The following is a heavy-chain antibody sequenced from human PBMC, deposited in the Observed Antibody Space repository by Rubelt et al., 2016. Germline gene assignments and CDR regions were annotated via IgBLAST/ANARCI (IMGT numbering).Heavy chain of an antibody. J-gene: IGHJ4*02. CDR1: AFTFSSSW. V-gene: IGHV3-52*01. Sequence: EVHLLETGGGLGQPGGSLRLSCAASAFTFSSSWMHWVCQAPEEGLEWVAHIKCDGSEKYYVDSVKGRLTISRDNAKNSLYRQVNSLRADDTAVYYCARGPVGAADRHSFDYWGQGVLVTVSS. D-gene: IGHD6-13*01. CDR3: ARGPVGAADRHSFDY. CDR2: IKCDGSEK.